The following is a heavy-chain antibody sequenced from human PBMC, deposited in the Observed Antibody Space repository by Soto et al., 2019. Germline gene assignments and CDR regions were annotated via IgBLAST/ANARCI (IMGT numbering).Heavy chain of an antibody. Sequence: LSLTCTVSCGSISSSSYYWGWIRQPPGKGLEWIGSIYYSGSTYYNPSLKSRVTISVDTSKNQFSLKLSSVTAADTAVYYCARHTFAFDYWGQGTLVTVSS. D-gene: IGHD3-3*01. CDR2: IYYSGST. CDR3: ARHTFAFDY. CDR1: CGSISSSSYY. J-gene: IGHJ4*02. V-gene: IGHV4-39*01.